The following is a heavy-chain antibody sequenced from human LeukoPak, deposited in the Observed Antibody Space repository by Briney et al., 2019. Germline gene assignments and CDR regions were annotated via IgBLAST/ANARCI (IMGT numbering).Heavy chain of an antibody. CDR3: ARGLRFTIFGVDYYYYMDV. CDR1: GGTFSSYA. J-gene: IGHJ6*03. CDR2: IIPIFGTA. Sequence: ASVKVSCKASGGTFSSYAISWVRQAPGQGLEWMGGIIPIFGTANYAQKFQGRVTITADESTSTAYMELSSLRSEDTAVYYCARGLRFTIFGVDYYYYMDVWGKGTTVTVSS. D-gene: IGHD3-3*01. V-gene: IGHV1-69*01.